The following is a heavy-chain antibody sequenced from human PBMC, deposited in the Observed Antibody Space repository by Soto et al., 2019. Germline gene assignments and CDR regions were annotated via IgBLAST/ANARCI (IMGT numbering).Heavy chain of an antibody. J-gene: IGHJ6*02. CDR2: IYSGGST. CDR3: ARDKGYSSSWYPGYYYYGMDV. CDR1: GFTVSSNY. V-gene: IGHV3-53*04. Sequence: GGSLRLSCAASGFTVSSNYMSWVRQAPGKGLEWVSVIYSGGSTYYADSVKGRFTISRHNSKNTLYLQMNSLRAEDTAVYYCARDKGYSSSWYPGYYYYGMDVWGQGTAVTVSS. D-gene: IGHD6-13*01.